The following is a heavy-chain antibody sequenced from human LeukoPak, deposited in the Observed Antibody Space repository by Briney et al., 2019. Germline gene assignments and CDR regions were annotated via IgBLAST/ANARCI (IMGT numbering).Heavy chain of an antibody. CDR2: ISSSSSYI. J-gene: IGHJ4*02. CDR1: GFTFSSYS. V-gene: IGHV3-21*01. CDR3: AREARYSSGWRGYYDSSGYSSLDY. Sequence: GGSLRLSCAASGFTFSSYSMNWVRQAPGKGLEWVSSISSSSSYIYYADSVKGRFTISRDNAKNSLYLQMDSLRAEETAVYYCAREARYSSGWRGYYDSSGYSSLDYWGQGTLVTVSS. D-gene: IGHD3-22*01.